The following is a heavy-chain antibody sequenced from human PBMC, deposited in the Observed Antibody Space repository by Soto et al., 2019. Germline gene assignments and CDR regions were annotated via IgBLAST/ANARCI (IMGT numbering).Heavy chain of an antibody. CDR3: ARTVTAGWFDP. Sequence: EVQLMESGGGLVKSGGSLRLSCAASGLSFNSYSMNGVRQAPGKGLEWVSSIGINSGYIYYADSVKGRFTISRHSAKNALFLQMNSQRAEDTAVYYFARTVTAGWFDPRGQGHLVTVSS. CDR1: GLSFNSYS. J-gene: IGHJ5*02. V-gene: IGHV3-21*04. D-gene: IGHD4-17*01. CDR2: IGINSGYI.